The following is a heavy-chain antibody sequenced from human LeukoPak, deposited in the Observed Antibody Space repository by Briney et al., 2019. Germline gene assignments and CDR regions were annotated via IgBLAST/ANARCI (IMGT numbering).Heavy chain of an antibody. Sequence: ASVKVSCKASGGTFSSYAISWVRQAPGQGLEWTGRIIPIFGTANYAQKFQGRVTITTDESTSTAYMGLSSLRSEDTAVYYCARTGLQLWSDAFDIWGQGTMVTVSS. J-gene: IGHJ3*02. V-gene: IGHV1-69*05. CDR2: IIPIFGTA. D-gene: IGHD5-18*01. CDR3: ARTGLQLWSDAFDI. CDR1: GGTFSSYA.